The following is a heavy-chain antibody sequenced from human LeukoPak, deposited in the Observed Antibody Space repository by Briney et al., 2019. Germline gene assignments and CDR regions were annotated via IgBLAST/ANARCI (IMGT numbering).Heavy chain of an antibody. CDR2: IYHIVNT. CDR1: GASVSSGGSS. Sequence: SETLSLTCAVTGASVSSGGSSWAWIRQPPGKGLEWIGYIYHIVNTFYNPSLQSRVTISVDRAKNQVSLRLTSVTAADTAVYYCARDSYGLGSNYFDPWGQGTQVTVSS. V-gene: IGHV4-30-2*01. J-gene: IGHJ5*02. D-gene: IGHD3-10*01. CDR3: ARDSYGLGSNYFDP.